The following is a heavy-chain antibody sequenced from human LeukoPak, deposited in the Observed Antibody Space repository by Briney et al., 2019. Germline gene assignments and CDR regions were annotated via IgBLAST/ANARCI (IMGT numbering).Heavy chain of an antibody. CDR3: ARASSGWLFDY. CDR1: GGSISSGSYY. V-gene: IGHV4-61*02. J-gene: IGHJ4*02. CDR2: IYTSGST. D-gene: IGHD6-19*01. Sequence: PSETLSLTCTVSGGSISSGSYYWSWIRQPAGKGLEWIGRIYTSGSTNYNPSLKSRVTISVDTSKSQFSLKLSSVTAADTAAYYCARASSGWLFDYWGQGTLVTVSS.